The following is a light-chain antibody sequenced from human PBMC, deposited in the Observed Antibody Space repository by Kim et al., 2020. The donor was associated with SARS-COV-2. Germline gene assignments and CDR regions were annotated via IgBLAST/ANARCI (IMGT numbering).Light chain of an antibody. V-gene: IGKV3-20*01. J-gene: IGKJ1*01. CDR2: GAS. CDR1: QSVSSSY. CDR3: QQYGSSPPWT. Sequence: EIVLTQSPGTLSLSPGERATLSCRASQSVSSSYLAWYQQKPGQAPRLIIYGASSRATGIPDRFSGSGSGTDFTLTISRLEPEDFAVYYCQQYGSSPPWTFGQGTKVDIK.